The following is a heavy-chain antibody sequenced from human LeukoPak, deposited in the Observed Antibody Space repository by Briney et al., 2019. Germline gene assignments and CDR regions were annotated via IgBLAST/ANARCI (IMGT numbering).Heavy chain of an antibody. Sequence: PGGSLRLSCAASGFTFSSYGMHWVRQAPGKGLEWVAVISYDGSNKYYADSVKGRFTISRDSSKNTLYLQMNSLRLEDTAVYYCAKGLVWYMDYWGQGTLVTVSS. CDR3: AKGLVWYMDY. V-gene: IGHV3-30*18. CDR1: GFTFSSYG. J-gene: IGHJ4*02. CDR2: ISYDGSNK. D-gene: IGHD6-13*01.